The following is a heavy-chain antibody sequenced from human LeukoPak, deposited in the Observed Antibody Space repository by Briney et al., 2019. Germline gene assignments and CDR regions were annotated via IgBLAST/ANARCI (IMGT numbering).Heavy chain of an antibody. CDR3: ARGPTPDIVVVPAAIFYDY. CDR1: GYTFTSYA. Sequence: ASVKVSCKASGYTFTSYAMHWVRQAPGQRLECMGWINSGNGNTKYSQKCQGRVTITRDTSASTAYMELSSLRSEDTAVYYCARGPTPDIVVVPAAIFYDYWGQGTLVTVPS. J-gene: IGHJ4*02. D-gene: IGHD2-2*02. V-gene: IGHV1-3*01. CDR2: INSGNGNT.